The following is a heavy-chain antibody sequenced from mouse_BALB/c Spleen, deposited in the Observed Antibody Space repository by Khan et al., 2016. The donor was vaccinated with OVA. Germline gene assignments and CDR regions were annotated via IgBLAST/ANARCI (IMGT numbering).Heavy chain of an antibody. J-gene: IGHJ3*01. V-gene: IGHV1S137*01. D-gene: IGHD3-3*01. Sequence: QVQLKQSGAELVRPGVSVKISCKGSGYTFTDYAMHWVKQSHAKSLEWIGVISTYYGDASYNQKFKGKATMTVDKSSSTAYMELARLTSEDSAIYYCARGGRFAYWGQGTRVTVSA. CDR2: ISTYYGDA. CDR3: ARGGRFAY. CDR1: GYTFTDYA.